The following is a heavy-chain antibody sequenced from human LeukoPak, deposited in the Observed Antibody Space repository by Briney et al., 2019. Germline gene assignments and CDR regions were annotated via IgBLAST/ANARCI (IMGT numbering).Heavy chain of an antibody. CDR1: GGSISSYY. Sequence: SETLSLACTVSGGSISSYYWSWIRQPPGKGLEWIGYIYYSGSTNYNPSLKSRVTISVDTSKNQFSLKLSSVTAADTAVYYCATLLNSGWAPYYFDYWGQGTLVTVSS. V-gene: IGHV4-59*01. D-gene: IGHD6-19*01. CDR3: ATLLNSGWAPYYFDY. J-gene: IGHJ4*02. CDR2: IYYSGST.